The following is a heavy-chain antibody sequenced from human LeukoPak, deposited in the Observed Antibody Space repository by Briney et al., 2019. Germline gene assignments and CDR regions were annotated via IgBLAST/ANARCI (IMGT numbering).Heavy chain of an antibody. CDR2: TYYRSKWYN. CDR1: GDSVSNNSAA. CDR3: ARSITMIVECIDP. D-gene: IGHD3-22*01. Sequence: SQTLSLTCAISGDSVSNNSAAWNWLRQSPSRGLEWLGRTYYRSKWYNDYAVSVKSRITINPDTSKNQFSLQLNSVTPEDTAMYYCARSITMIVECIDPRGQGTLVTVSS. V-gene: IGHV6-1*01. J-gene: IGHJ5*02.